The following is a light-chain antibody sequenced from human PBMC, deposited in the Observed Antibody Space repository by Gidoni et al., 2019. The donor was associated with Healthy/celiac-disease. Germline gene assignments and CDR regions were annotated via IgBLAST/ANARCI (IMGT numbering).Light chain of an antibody. CDR1: QGISSY. J-gene: IGKJ1*01. CDR3: QQSYSTLWT. Sequence: DIQITQSPSSLSASVGDRVTITCRASQGISSYLNWYQQKPGKAPKLLIYAASSLQSGVPSRFSGSGSGTDFTLTISSLQPEDFATYYCQQSYSTLWTFXQXTKVEIK. CDR2: AAS. V-gene: IGKV1-39*01.